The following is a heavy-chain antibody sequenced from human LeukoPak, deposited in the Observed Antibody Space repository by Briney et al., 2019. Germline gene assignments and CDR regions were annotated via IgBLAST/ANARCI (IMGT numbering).Heavy chain of an antibody. CDR2: IYFTMTT. J-gene: IGHJ4*02. V-gene: IGHV4-61*02. CDR1: GGSVSSSSYF. CDR3: ARSTMTTTVDY. Sequence: SQTLSLTCSVSGGSVSSSSYFWSWIRQPAGKGLEWIGRIYFTMTTNYNPSLKSRVTMSLDTSKNQFSLKLSSVTAADTAVYYCARSTMTTTVDYWGQGTLVTVSS. D-gene: IGHD4-17*01.